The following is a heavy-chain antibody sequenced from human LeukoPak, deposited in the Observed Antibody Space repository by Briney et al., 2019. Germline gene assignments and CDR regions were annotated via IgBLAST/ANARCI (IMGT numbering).Heavy chain of an antibody. CDR3: ARSLYGDYDY. V-gene: IGHV3-20*01. J-gene: IGHJ4*02. CDR1: GFTFYDYG. D-gene: IGHD4-17*01. Sequence: GGSLRLSCAASGFTFYDYGMSWVRQAPGKGLEWVSGINWNGGSTGYADSVKGRFTISRDNAKNSLYLQVNSLRAEDTALYHCARSLYGDYDYWGQGTLVTVSS. CDR2: INWNGGST.